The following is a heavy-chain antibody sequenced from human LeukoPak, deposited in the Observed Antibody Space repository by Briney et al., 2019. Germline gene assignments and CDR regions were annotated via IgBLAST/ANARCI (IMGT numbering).Heavy chain of an antibody. D-gene: IGHD4-17*01. Sequence: PGRSLRLSCAASGFTFSSYAMHWVRQAPGKGLEWVAVISYDGSNKYYADSVKGRLTISRDNSKNTLYLQMNSLRAEDTAVYYCARGKTTVTTYNWFDPWGQGTLVTVSS. CDR3: ARGKTTVTTYNWFDP. J-gene: IGHJ5*02. CDR2: ISYDGSNK. CDR1: GFTFSSYA. V-gene: IGHV3-30*04.